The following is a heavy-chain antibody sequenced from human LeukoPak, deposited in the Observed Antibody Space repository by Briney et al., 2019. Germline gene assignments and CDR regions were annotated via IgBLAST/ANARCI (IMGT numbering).Heavy chain of an antibody. CDR1: GFIFDAYY. J-gene: IGHJ4*02. Sequence: GGSLRLSCAASGFIFDAYYMSWIRQSPGKGLEWVAVISYDGSNKYYADSVKGRFTISRDNSKNTLYLQMNSLRAEDTAVYYCAKGHPIIVGATAIDYWGQGTLVTVSS. CDR2: ISYDGSNK. CDR3: AKGHPIIVGATAIDY. D-gene: IGHD1-26*01. V-gene: IGHV3-30*18.